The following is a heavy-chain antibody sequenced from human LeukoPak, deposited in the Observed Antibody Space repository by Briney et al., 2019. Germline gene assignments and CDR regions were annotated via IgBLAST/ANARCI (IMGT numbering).Heavy chain of an antibody. CDR3: AMTAAGPGY. CDR1: GGSISSSSYY. CDR2: IYYSGST. Sequence: SETLSLTCTVSGGSISSSSYYWGWIRQPPGKGLEWIGSIYYSGSTYYNPSLKSRVTISVDTSKNQFSLKLSSVTAADTAVYYRAMTAAGPGYWGQGTLVTVSS. V-gene: IGHV4-39*07. J-gene: IGHJ4*02. D-gene: IGHD6-13*01.